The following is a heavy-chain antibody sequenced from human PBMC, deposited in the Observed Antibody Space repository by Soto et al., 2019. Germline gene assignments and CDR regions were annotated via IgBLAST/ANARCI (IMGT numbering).Heavy chain of an antibody. CDR1: AGTFNSDA. CDR3: ASTRTTVSVLDY. Sequence: QVQLVQSGAEVKRPGLSVTVSCKAPAGTFNSDAISWLRQAPGQGLEWMGGIIPMFGTANYAQKFQGGVTITADNSTSTAYMELNDLRAEATAVYYGASTRTTVSVLDYWGQGTLVTVSS. V-gene: IGHV1-69*06. D-gene: IGHD4-17*01. J-gene: IGHJ4*02. CDR2: IIPMFGTA.